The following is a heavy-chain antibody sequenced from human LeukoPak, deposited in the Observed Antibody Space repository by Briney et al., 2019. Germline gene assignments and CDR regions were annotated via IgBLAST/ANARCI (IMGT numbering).Heavy chain of an antibody. CDR2: ISAYNGNT. J-gene: IGHJ4*02. D-gene: IGHD6-13*01. CDR1: GYTFTTYG. CDR3: ARAHSSSGQLFDY. V-gene: IGHV1-18*01. Sequence: ASVKVSCEASGYTFTTYGFSWVRQAPGQGLEWMGWISAYNGNTNYLQKLQGRVTMTTDTSTNTAYMELRSLTSDDTAVYYCARAHSSSGQLFDYWGQGTLVTVSS.